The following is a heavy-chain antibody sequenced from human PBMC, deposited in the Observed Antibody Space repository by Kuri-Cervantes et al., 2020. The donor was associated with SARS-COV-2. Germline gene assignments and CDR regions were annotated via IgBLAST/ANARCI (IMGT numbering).Heavy chain of an antibody. V-gene: IGHV4-39*01. CDR1: GGSIASSRFY. J-gene: IGHJ4*02. D-gene: IGHD1-26*01. CDR3: AKQGGARGATVDY. Sequence: ESLKISCSVSGGSIASSRFYWAWIRQPPGKGLEWIATIYYSGATYYNPSLKSRVTISVDTSKNQFSLKLSSVTAADTAVYYCAKQGGARGATVDYWGQGTLVTVSS. CDR2: IYYSGAT.